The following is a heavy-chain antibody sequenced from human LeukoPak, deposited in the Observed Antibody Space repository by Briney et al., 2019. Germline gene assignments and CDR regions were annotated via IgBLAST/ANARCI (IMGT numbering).Heavy chain of an antibody. CDR2: IKSDGSST. Sequence: GGSLRLSCAASGFVFSDYWMHWVRQGPGKGLVWVSRIKSDGSSTSYADSVKGRFTISRDNAKNTVYVHMNSLRDEDTAVYYCARGGRYAYFLDYWGQGTLVTVSS. D-gene: IGHD3-16*01. J-gene: IGHJ4*02. CDR3: ARGGRYAYFLDY. CDR1: GFVFSDYW. V-gene: IGHV3-74*01.